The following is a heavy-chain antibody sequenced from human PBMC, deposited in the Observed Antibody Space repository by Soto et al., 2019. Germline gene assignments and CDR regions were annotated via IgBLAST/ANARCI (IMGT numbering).Heavy chain of an antibody. CDR2: INHSGST. D-gene: IGHD1-26*01. V-gene: IGHV4-34*01. J-gene: IGHJ4*02. Sequence: PSETLSLTCAVSGGSFSGYYWSWIRQPPGKGLEWIGEINHSGSTNYNPSLKSRVTISVDTSKNQFSLKLSSVTAADTAVYYCARYSGSYSFDYRGQGTLVTISS. CDR1: GGSFSGYY. CDR3: ARYSGSYSFDY.